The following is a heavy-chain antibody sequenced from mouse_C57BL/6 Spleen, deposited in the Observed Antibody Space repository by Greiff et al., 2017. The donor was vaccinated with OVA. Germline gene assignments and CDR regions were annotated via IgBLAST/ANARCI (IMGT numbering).Heavy chain of an antibody. CDR1: GFTFSSYT. V-gene: IGHV5-9*01. CDR2: ISGGGGNT. J-gene: IGHJ4*01. CDR3: ARHWDGYAMDY. D-gene: IGHD4-1*01. Sequence: EVKLEESGGGLVKPGGSLKLSCAASGFTFSSYTMSWVRQTPEKRLEWVATISGGGGNTYYPDSVKGRFTISRDNAKNTLYLQMSSLRSEDTALYYCARHWDGYAMDYWGQGTSVTVSS.